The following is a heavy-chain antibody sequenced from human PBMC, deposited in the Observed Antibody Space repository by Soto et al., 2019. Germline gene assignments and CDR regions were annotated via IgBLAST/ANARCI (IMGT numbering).Heavy chain of an antibody. J-gene: IGHJ6*02. V-gene: IGHV4-61*08. CDR1: GGSISSGGYY. D-gene: IGHD6-19*01. Sequence: SETLSLTCTVSGGSISSGGYYWSWIRQHPGKGLEWIGYIYYSGSTNYNPSLKSRVTISVDTSKNQFFLKLSSVTAADTAVYYCAAIAVAGTGNYYYYGVDVWGQGTTVTVSS. CDR3: AAIAVAGTGNYYYYGVDV. CDR2: IYYSGST.